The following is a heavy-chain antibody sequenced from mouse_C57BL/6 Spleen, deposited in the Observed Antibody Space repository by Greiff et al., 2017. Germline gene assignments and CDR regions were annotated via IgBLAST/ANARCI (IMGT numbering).Heavy chain of an antibody. CDR3: ERPYGGYYGARDY. D-gene: IGHD2-3*01. J-gene: IGHJ4*01. CDR1: GFTFSDYY. V-gene: IGHV5-12*01. CDR2: ISNGGGST. Sequence: EVMLVESGGGLVQPGASLKLSCAASGFTFSDYYMYWVRQTPEKRLEWVAYISNGGGSTYYPDNVKGRFTISSDNAKNTLYLHTSRLKSEDTAMXYCERPYGGYYGARDYWGQGTSVTVSS.